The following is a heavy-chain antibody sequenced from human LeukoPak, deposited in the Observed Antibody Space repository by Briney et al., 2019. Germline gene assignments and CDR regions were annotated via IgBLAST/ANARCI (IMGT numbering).Heavy chain of an antibody. Sequence: ASVKVSCYASEYTFTSYYMRWVRQAPGQGLEWMGIINPSGGSTSYAQKFQGRVTMTRDMSTSTDYMELSSLRSEDTAVYYCARDNSVEDTAWWFDPWGQGTLVTVSS. D-gene: IGHD4-23*01. CDR1: EYTFTSYY. J-gene: IGHJ5*02. CDR2: INPSGGST. V-gene: IGHV1-46*01. CDR3: ARDNSVEDTAWWFDP.